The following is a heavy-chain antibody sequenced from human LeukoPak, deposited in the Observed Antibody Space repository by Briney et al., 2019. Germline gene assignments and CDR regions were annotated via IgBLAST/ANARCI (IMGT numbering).Heavy chain of an antibody. CDR1: GFTFSSYA. CDR3: VHRPLLIGSHP. J-gene: IGHJ5*02. V-gene: IGHV3-23*01. D-gene: IGHD2/OR15-2a*01. CDR2: ISGSDKTT. Sequence: PGGSLRLSCAVSGFTFSSYAMSWVRQAQGKGLEWVSAISGSDKTTYYANSVKGRFTISRDNSKNTLLLQMSSLRAEDTAVYYCVHRPLLIGSHPWGQGTLVTVSS.